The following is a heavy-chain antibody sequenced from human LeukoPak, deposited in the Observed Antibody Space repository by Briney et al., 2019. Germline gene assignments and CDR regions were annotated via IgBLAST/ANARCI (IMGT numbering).Heavy chain of an antibody. CDR1: GGTFSSYT. CDR3: ARAHCSSTSCPSDY. CDR2: IIPILGIA. D-gene: IGHD2-2*01. Sequence: SVKVSCKASGGTFSSYTISRVRQAPGQGLEWMGRIIPILGIANYAQKFQGRVTITADKSTSTAYMELSSLRSEDTAVYYCARAHCSSTSCPSDYWGQGTLVTVSS. J-gene: IGHJ4*02. V-gene: IGHV1-69*02.